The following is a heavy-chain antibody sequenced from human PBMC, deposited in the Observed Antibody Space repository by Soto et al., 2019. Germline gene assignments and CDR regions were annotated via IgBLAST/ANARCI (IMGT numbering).Heavy chain of an antibody. CDR1: GYTFTSYG. Sequence: QVQLVQSGAEVKKPGASVKVSCKASGYTFTSYGISWVRQAPGQGLEWMGWISGYNGNTKYAQKLQGRVTMTTDTSTRTAYMELRSLISDDTAVYYCARDLGGQIVDYWGQGTLVTVSS. V-gene: IGHV1-18*01. CDR2: ISGYNGNT. D-gene: IGHD1-26*01. CDR3: ARDLGGQIVDY. J-gene: IGHJ4*02.